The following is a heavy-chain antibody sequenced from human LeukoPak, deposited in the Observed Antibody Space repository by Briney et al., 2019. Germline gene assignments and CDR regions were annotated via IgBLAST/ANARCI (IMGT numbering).Heavy chain of an antibody. D-gene: IGHD7-27*01. CDR2: ISSSSSTI. Sequence: GGSLRLSCAASGFTFSSCSMNWVRQAPGKGLEWVSYISSSSSTIYYADSVKGRFTISRDNAKNSLYLQMNSLRAEDTAVYYCARDHWALHDAFDIWGQGTMVTVSS. CDR3: ARDHWALHDAFDI. CDR1: GFTFSSCS. J-gene: IGHJ3*02. V-gene: IGHV3-48*01.